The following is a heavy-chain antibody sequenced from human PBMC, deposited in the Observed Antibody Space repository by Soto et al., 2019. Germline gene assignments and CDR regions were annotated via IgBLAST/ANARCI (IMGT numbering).Heavy chain of an antibody. CDR1: GYTVTSYG. V-gene: IGHV1-18*01. D-gene: IGHD3-3*01. J-gene: IGHJ4*02. CDR3: ARGKAYDFWSGYYLDY. Sequence: ASVKVSCKASGYTVTSYGISWVRQAPGQGLEWMGWISAYNGNTNYAQKLQGRVTMTTDTSTSTAYMELRSLRSDDTAVYYCARGKAYDFWSGYYLDYWGQGTLVTVSS. CDR2: ISAYNGNT.